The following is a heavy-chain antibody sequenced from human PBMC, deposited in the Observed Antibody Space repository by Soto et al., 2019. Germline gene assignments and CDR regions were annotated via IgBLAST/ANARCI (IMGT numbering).Heavy chain of an antibody. Sequence: PSETLSLTCAVSGGSISSGGYSWSWIRQPPGKGLEWIGYIYHSGSTYYNPSLKSRVTISVDRSKNQFSLKLSSVTAADTAVYYCARAPLERYFDWLFPYGMDVWGQGTTVTVSS. V-gene: IGHV4-30-2*01. D-gene: IGHD3-9*01. CDR3: ARAPLERYFDWLFPYGMDV. CDR1: GGSISSGGYS. CDR2: IYHSGST. J-gene: IGHJ6*02.